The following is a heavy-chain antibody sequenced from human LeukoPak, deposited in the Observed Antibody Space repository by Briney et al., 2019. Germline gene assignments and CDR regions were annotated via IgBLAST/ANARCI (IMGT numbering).Heavy chain of an antibody. Sequence: AGGSLRHSHAASGFTVSCNFMSCVRQAPGKGLEGVSVIYSGGSKYYADSVQGRFTISRDNSENTLYLQMNSLRVEETGVYYCARGKAAGGYRGYFEYWG. V-gene: IGHV3-53*01. CDR2: IYSGGSK. D-gene: IGHD6-13*01. CDR3: ARGKAAGGYRGYFEY. J-gene: IGHJ4*01. CDR1: GFTVSCNF.